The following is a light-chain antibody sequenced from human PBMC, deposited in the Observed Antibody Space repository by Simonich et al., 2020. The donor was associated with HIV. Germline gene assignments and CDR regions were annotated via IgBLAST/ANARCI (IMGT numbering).Light chain of an antibody. V-gene: IGKV4-1*01. CDR3: QQYLGTPRT. J-gene: IGKJ1*01. CDR2: WAS. CDR1: QSVLHSSNNKNY. Sequence: DIVMTQSPDSLAVSLGERATINCKSSQSVLHSSNNKNYLVWYQQKPGQPPKLLIYWASTREFGVPDRFSGSGSGTDFTLTISSLQAEDVAVYYCQQYLGTPRTFGQGTKVEIK.